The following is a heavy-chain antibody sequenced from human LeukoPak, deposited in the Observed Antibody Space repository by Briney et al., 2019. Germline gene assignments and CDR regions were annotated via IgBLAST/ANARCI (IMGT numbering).Heavy chain of an antibody. CDR3: ATVADYDFWSGYYFY. V-gene: IGHV1-24*01. J-gene: IGHJ4*02. CDR2: FDPEDGET. Sequence: GASVKVSCKVSGYTLTELSMHWVRQAPGKGLEWMGGFDPEDGETIYAQKFQGRVTMTEDTSTDTAYMELSSLRSEDTAVYYCATVADYDFWSGYYFYWGQGTLVTVSS. CDR1: GYTLTELS. D-gene: IGHD3-3*01.